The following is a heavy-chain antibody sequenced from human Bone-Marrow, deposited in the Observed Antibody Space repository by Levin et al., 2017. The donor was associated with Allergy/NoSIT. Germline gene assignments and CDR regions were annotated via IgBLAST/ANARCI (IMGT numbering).Heavy chain of an antibody. Sequence: KAGGSLRLSCAASGFTFSDYYMSWIRQAPGQGLEWLSYISGSSSYTNNADSVKGRFTISRDNTKNSLYLQMSSLRAEDTAVYYCARIKWRLTGYYIDYWGQGTLVTVSS. CDR1: GFTFSDYY. CDR3: ARIKWRLTGYYIDY. CDR2: ISGSSSYT. D-gene: IGHD3-9*01. V-gene: IGHV3-11*03. J-gene: IGHJ4*02.